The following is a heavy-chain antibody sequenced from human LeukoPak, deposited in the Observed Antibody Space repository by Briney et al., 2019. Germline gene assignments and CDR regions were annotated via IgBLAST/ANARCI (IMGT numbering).Heavy chain of an antibody. CDR3: ARNSLNYYGSDFDY. CDR1: GYTFTGCY. J-gene: IGHJ4*02. V-gene: IGHV1-2*06. Sequence: ASVKVSCKASGYTFTGCYMHWVRQAPGQWLEWMGRINPNSGGTNYAQKFQGRVTMTRDTSISTAYMELSRLRSDDTAVYYCARNSLNYYGSDFDYWGQGTLVTVSS. CDR2: INPNSGGT. D-gene: IGHD3-10*01.